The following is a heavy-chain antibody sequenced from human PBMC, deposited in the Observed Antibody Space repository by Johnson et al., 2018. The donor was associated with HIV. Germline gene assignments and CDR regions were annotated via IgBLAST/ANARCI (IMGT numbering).Heavy chain of an antibody. V-gene: IGHV3-30*02. CDR3: TTDWYSSSWYGALDAFDI. CDR1: GFSFGSYG. D-gene: IGHD6-13*01. Sequence: QVQLVESGGGVVQPGGSLRLSCAASGFSFGSYGMHWVRQAPGKGLEWVAFIRYDGTKKYYADSVKGRFTISRDNSKNTLYLQMNSLKTEDTAVYYCTTDWYSSSWYGALDAFDIWGQGTMVTVSS. CDR2: IRYDGTKK. J-gene: IGHJ3*02.